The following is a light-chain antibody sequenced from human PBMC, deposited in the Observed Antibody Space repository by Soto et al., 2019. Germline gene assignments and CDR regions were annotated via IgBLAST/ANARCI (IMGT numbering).Light chain of an antibody. J-gene: IGLJ2*01. CDR2: EVT. CDR3: CSYAGSNSVL. Sequence: QSALTQPPSASGSPGQSVTISCTGTSSDVGGYNYVSWYQQHPGKAPKLMLYEVTKRPSGVPDRFSGSKSGNTAFLTVSGLQAEDEADYHCCSYAGSNSVLFGGGTKLTVL. V-gene: IGLV2-8*01. CDR1: SSDVGGYNY.